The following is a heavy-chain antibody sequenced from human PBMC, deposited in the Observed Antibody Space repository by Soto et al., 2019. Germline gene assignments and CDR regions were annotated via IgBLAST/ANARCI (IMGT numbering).Heavy chain of an antibody. CDR3: ARGGHSNNYYYYGMDV. Sequence: SVKVSCKASGGTFSSYAISWVRQAPGQGLEWMGGIIPIFGTANYAQKFQGRVTITADESTSTAYMELSSLRSEDTAVYYCARGGHSNNYYYYGMDVWGQGTTVTVSS. V-gene: IGHV1-69*13. CDR2: IIPIFGTA. CDR1: GGTFSSYA. J-gene: IGHJ6*02.